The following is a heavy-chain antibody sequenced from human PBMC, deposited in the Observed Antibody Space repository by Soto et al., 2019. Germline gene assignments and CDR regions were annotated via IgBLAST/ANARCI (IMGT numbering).Heavy chain of an antibody. V-gene: IGHV4-34*01. D-gene: IGHD3-3*01. J-gene: IGHJ6*02. Sequence: SETLSLTCAVYGGSFSGYYWSWIRQPPGKGLEWIGEINHSGSTNYNPSLKSRVTISVDTSKNQFSLKLSSVTAADTAVYYCARDTYYDFWSGYSRPISYYGMDVWGQGTTVTV. CDR2: INHSGST. CDR1: GGSFSGYY. CDR3: ARDTYYDFWSGYSRPISYYGMDV.